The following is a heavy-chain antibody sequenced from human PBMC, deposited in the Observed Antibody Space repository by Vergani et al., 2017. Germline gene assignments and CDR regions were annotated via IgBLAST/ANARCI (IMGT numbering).Heavy chain of an antibody. V-gene: IGHV1-2*02. D-gene: IGHD3-22*01. J-gene: IGHJ3*02. CDR3: ARDPDTSGYYGDAFDI. Sequence: QVQLVQSGAEVKKSGASVKVSCKASGYTFTDYYMHWVRQAPGQGLEWMGWINPKSGGTNYAQKFQGRVTMTRDTSISTAYMELSRLRSDDTAVYYCARDPDTSGYYGDAFDIWGQGTTVTVSS. CDR2: INPKSGGT. CDR1: GYTFTDYY.